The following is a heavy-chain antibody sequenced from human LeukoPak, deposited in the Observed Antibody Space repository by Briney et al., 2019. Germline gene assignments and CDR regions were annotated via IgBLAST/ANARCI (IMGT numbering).Heavy chain of an antibody. V-gene: IGHV4-59*01. CDR2: MDYSGST. Sequence: PSETLSLTCTVSGGSISSYFWSWIRQPPGKGLEWIGYMDYSGSTNYNPSLKSRVTISVDTSKNQFSLKLSSVTAADTALYYCARGRIFYDSTGYAYWGQGTLVTVPS. CDR3: ARGRIFYDSTGYAY. J-gene: IGHJ4*02. D-gene: IGHD3-22*01. CDR1: GGSISSYF.